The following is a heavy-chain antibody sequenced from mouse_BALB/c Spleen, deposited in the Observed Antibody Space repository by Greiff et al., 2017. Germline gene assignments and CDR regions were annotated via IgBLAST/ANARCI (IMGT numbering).Heavy chain of an antibody. CDR1: GFTFSSYT. CDR2: ISSGGSYT. V-gene: IGHV5-6-4*01. Sequence: EVKLVESGGGLVKPGGSLKLSCAASGFTFSSYTMSWVRQTPEKRLEWVATISSGGSYTYYPDSVKGRFTISRDNAKNTLYLQMSSLKSEDTAMYYCTRDRTTVRDFDYWGQGTTLTVSS. J-gene: IGHJ2*01. D-gene: IGHD1-1*01. CDR3: TRDRTTVRDFDY.